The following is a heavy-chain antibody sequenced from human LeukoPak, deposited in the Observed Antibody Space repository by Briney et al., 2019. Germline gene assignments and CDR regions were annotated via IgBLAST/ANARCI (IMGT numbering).Heavy chain of an antibody. J-gene: IGHJ4*02. V-gene: IGHV4-39*01. Sequence: SETLSLTCTVSGGSISSSSYYWGWIRQPPGKGLEWIGSIYYSGSTYYNPSLKSRVTISVDTYKNQFSLKLSSVTAADTAVYYCARNGLEWLVFDYWGQGTLVTVSS. CDR3: ARNGLEWLVFDY. CDR2: IYYSGST. CDR1: GGSISSSSYY. D-gene: IGHD3-3*01.